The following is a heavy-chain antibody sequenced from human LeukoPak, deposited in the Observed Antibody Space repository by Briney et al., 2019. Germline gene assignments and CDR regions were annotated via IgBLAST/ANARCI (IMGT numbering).Heavy chain of an antibody. CDR1: GFTFSSYG. CDR2: ISYDGSNK. CDR3: AKVERYCSSTSCYRAYYYYGMDV. Sequence: GRSLRLSCAASGFTFSSYGMHWVRQAPGKGLEWVAVISYDGSNKYYADSVKGRFTISRDNSKNTLYLQMNSLRAEDTAVYYCAKVERYCSSTSCYRAYYYYGMDVWGQGTTVTVSS. V-gene: IGHV3-30*18. J-gene: IGHJ6*02. D-gene: IGHD2-2*01.